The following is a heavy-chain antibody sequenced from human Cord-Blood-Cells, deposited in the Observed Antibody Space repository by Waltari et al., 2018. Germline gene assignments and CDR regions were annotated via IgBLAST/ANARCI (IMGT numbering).Heavy chain of an antibody. Sequence: QVQLQQWGAGLLKPSETLSLTCAVYGGSFSGYYWSWIRQPPGKGLEWIGEINHSGSPNTNPALKRRGTISVDTSKNQFSLKVSSVTAADTAVYYCARLAAAGTKCFDYWGQGTLVTVSS. CDR1: GGSFSGYY. CDR2: INHSGSP. J-gene: IGHJ4*02. V-gene: IGHV4-34*04. D-gene: IGHD6-13*01. CDR3: ARLAAAGTKCFDY.